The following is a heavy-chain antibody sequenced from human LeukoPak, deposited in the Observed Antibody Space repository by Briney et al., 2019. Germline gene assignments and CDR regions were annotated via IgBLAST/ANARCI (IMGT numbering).Heavy chain of an antibody. J-gene: IGHJ3*01. Sequence: SQTLSLTCAISGDSVSSDSAAWNWIRQSPSRGLEWLGRTYYRSKWYNDYAESVKSRIIINADTSKNQFSLKLNSVTPEDTAVYYCARSDYGAFDFWGQGTMVTVSS. D-gene: IGHD3-16*01. CDR1: GDSVSSDSAA. CDR2: TYYRSKWYN. V-gene: IGHV6-1*01. CDR3: ARSDYGAFDF.